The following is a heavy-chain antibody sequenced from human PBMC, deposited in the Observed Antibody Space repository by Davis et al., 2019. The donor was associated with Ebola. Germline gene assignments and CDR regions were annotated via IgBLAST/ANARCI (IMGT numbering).Heavy chain of an antibody. CDR2: IYYSGST. Sequence: SETLSLTCTVSGGSISSYYWSWIRQPPGKGLEWIGYIYYSGSTNYTPSLKSRVTISVDTSKNQFSLKLSSVTAADTAVYYCARHVRQGAFDIWGQGTMVTVSS. V-gene: IGHV4-59*08. CDR1: GGSISSYY. CDR3: ARHVRQGAFDI. J-gene: IGHJ3*02.